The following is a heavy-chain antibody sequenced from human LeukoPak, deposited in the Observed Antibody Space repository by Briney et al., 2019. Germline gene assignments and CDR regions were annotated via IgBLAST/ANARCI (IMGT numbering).Heavy chain of an antibody. CDR2: IYYSGRT. V-gene: IGHV4-39*01. D-gene: IGHD2-2*01. CDR3: ARPPGFSTSFWD. J-gene: IGHJ4*02. CDR1: GGSISGSSYS. Sequence: SETLSLTCTVSGGSISGSSYSWGWIRQPPGKGLEWIGSIYYSGRTYYKPSLKSRVTISVDTSKNQFSLKLSSVTAADTAVYYCARPPGFSTSFWDWGQGTLVTVSS.